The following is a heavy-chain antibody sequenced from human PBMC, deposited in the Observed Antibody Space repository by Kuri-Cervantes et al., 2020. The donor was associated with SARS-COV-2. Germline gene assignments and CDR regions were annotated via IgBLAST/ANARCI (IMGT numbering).Heavy chain of an antibody. V-gene: IGHV1-69*13. CDR3: ARDVGYGGTSELDITYFDY. Sequence: SVKVSCKASGGTFSSYAISWVRQAPGQGLEWMGGIIPPFGTANYAQKFEGRVTITADESTSTAYMELSSLRFEDTAVYFCARDVGYGGTSELDITYFDYWGQGTLVTVSS. CDR1: GGTFSSYA. CDR2: IIPPFGTA. J-gene: IGHJ4*02. D-gene: IGHD4-23*01.